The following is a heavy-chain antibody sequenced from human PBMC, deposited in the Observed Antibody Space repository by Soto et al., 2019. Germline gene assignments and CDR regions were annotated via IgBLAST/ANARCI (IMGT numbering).Heavy chain of an antibody. CDR3: AKAHYIWGRIYYFDY. J-gene: IGHJ4*02. CDR2: ISGSGGST. CDR1: GFTFSSYA. Sequence: EVQLLESGGGLVQPGGSLRLSCAASGFTFSSYAMSWVRQAPGKGLEWVSAISGSGGSTYYADSVKGRFSISRDNSKNTLYLQMNSLRGEDTAVYYCAKAHYIWGRIYYFDYWGQGTLVTASS. D-gene: IGHD3-16*01. V-gene: IGHV3-23*01.